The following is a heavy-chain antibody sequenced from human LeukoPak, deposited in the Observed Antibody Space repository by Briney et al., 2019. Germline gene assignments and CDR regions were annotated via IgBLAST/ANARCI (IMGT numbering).Heavy chain of an antibody. CDR2: INHSGNT. CDR3: ARPGLYSGYLGY. V-gene: IGHV4-34*01. Sequence: PSETLSLTCAVYGGSFSDYYWSWIRQPPGKGLEWIGEINHSGNTNYNPSLKSRVTISVDTSKNQFSLKLSSVTAADTAVYYCARPGLYSGYLGYWGQGTLVTVSS. D-gene: IGHD5-12*01. CDR1: GGSFSDYY. J-gene: IGHJ4*02.